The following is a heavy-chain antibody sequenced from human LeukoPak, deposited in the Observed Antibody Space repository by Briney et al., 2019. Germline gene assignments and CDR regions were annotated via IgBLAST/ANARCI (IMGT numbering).Heavy chain of an antibody. J-gene: IGHJ4*02. CDR1: GFTFSNYG. CDR2: ISGSGGST. Sequence: TGGSLRLSCAASGFTFSNYGMSWVRQAPGKGLQWVSAISGSGGSTYYADSVKGRFTISRDNSKNTLYLQMNSLRAEDTAVYFCAKTGGIAASHWGQGTLVTVSS. CDR3: AKTGGIAASH. D-gene: IGHD6-13*01. V-gene: IGHV3-23*01.